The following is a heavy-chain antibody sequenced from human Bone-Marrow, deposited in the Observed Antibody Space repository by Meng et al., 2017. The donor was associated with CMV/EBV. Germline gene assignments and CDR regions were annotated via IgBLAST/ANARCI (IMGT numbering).Heavy chain of an antibody. J-gene: IGHJ6*02. CDR3: TRLREQLVYYYGMDV. D-gene: IGHD6-6*01. CDR1: GFTFSGSA. CDR2: IRSKANSYAT. Sequence: GESLKISCAASGFTFSGSAMHWVRQASGKGLEWVGRIRSKANSYATAYAASVKGRFTTSRDDSKNTAYLQMNSLKTEDTAVYYCTRLREQLVYYYGMDVWGQGTTVTVSS. V-gene: IGHV3-73*01.